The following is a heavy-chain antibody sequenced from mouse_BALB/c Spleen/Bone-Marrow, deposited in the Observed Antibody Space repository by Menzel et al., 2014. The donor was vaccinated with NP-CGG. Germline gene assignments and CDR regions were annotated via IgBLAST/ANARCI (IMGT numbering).Heavy chain of an antibody. CDR3: ARCYYGSSLFDY. CDR2: IDPANGNT. Sequence: VQLKQSGAELVKPGASVKLSCTASGFNIKDTYMHWVKQRPEQGLEWIGRIDPANGNTNYDPKFQGKATITADTSTNTDYLQLSSLTSEDAAVYYCARCYYGSSLFDYWGQGTTLTVSS. D-gene: IGHD1-1*01. V-gene: IGHV14-3*02. J-gene: IGHJ2*01. CDR1: GFNIKDTY.